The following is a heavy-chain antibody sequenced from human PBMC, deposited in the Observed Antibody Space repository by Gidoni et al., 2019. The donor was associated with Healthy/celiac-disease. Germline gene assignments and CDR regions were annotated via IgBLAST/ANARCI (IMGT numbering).Heavy chain of an antibody. Sequence: QVKLQESGPGLVKPSQTLSPTCTASGGSIRSGDYYWSWIRQPPGKGLEWIGYIYYSGSTYYTPSLKSRVTISVDTSKNQFSLKLSSVTAADTAVYYCAISQLELGRDAFDIWGQGTMVTVSS. V-gene: IGHV4-30-4*01. CDR1: GGSIRSGDYY. J-gene: IGHJ3*02. CDR2: IYYSGST. CDR3: AISQLELGRDAFDI. D-gene: IGHD1-7*01.